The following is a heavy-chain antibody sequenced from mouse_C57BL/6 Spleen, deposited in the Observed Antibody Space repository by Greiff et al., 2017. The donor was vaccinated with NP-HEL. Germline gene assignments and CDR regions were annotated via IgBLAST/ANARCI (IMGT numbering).Heavy chain of an antibody. J-gene: IGHJ4*01. CDR2: IDPSDSET. Sequence: VQLKQPGAELVRPGSSVKLSCKASGYTFTSYWMHWVKQRPIQGLEWIGNIDPSDSETHYNQKFKDKATLTVDKSSSTAYMQLSSLTSEDSAVYYCARHQPYYAMDYWGQGTSVTVSS. CDR3: ARHQPYYAMDY. CDR1: GYTFTSYW. V-gene: IGHV1-52*01.